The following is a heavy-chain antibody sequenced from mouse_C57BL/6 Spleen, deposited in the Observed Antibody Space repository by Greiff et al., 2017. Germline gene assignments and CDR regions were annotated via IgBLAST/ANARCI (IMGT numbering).Heavy chain of an antibody. CDR3: GRRGEGFDY. Sequence: QVQLKESGPGLVQPSQSLSITCTVSGFSLTSYGVHWVRQSPGKGLEWLGVICSGGSTAYNAAFISRLSISKDKSKSQVFFKKNSLQAYDTTIYYCGRRGEGFDYWGQGTTLTVSS. J-gene: IGHJ2*01. CDR1: GFSLTSYG. V-gene: IGHV2-2*01. CDR2: ICSGGST.